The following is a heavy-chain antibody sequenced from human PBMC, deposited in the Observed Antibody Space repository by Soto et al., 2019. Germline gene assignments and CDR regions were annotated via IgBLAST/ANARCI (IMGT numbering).Heavy chain of an antibody. D-gene: IGHD6-19*01. CDR2: INHSGST. V-gene: IGHV4-34*01. CDR1: GGSFSGYY. CDR3: ARRYKDLAVSGTLDY. Sequence: SETLSLTCAVYGGSFSGYYWSWIRQAPGEGLEWIGEINHSGSTNYNPSLKSRLTISVDTSKNQFSLKLRSLTAADTAVYYCARRYKDLAVSGTLDYWGQGTQVTVSS. J-gene: IGHJ4*02.